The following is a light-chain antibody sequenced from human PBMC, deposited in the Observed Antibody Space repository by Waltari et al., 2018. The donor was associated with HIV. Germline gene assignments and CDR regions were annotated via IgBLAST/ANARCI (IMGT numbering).Light chain of an antibody. CDR2: GAS. J-gene: IGKJ1*01. Sequence: PGERAAIACTAGQTILSNFISWYRQTPGQPPTLLIYGASTRATSIPARFSGSGSGTDFTLTISSLEPEDFAMYYCLQYTAAPRTFGQGTKVEV. CDR3: LQYTAAPRT. CDR1: QTILSNF. V-gene: IGKV3-20*01.